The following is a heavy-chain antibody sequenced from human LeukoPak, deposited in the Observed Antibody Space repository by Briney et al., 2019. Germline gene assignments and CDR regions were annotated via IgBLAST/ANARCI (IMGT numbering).Heavy chain of an antibody. Sequence: SETLSLTCTVSGGSISSYYWSWIRQPPGKGLEWIGYIYYGGSTNYNPSLKSRVTISVDTSKNQFSLKLSSVTAADTAVYYCARDRGGGYNWIDYWGQGTLVTVSS. CDR2: IYYGGST. V-gene: IGHV4-59*01. CDR1: GGSISSYY. CDR3: ARDRGGGYNWIDY. J-gene: IGHJ4*02. D-gene: IGHD5-24*01.